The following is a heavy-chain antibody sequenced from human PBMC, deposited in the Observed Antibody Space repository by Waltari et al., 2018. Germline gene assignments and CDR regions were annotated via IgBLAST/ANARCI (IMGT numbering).Heavy chain of an antibody. CDR2: MSYGGTT. Sequence: QLQLQESGAGLVRPSETLSLTSTVSGGSISSTSYFFCWIRQPPGKGLEWIGSMSYGGTTYYTPALQTRVTITVDTSKNQFSLKLSSVTASDTAVHYCARPCCVEGAALLSLDYWGQGSLVTVSS. D-gene: IGHD2-15*01. CDR1: GGSISSTSYF. V-gene: IGHV4-39*01. CDR3: ARPCCVEGAALLSLDY. J-gene: IGHJ4*02.